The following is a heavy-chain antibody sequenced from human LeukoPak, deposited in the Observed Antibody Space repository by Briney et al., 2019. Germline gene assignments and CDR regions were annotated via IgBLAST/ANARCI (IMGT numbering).Heavy chain of an antibody. J-gene: IGHJ4*02. CDR3: ARTYSSSWSLYFDY. CDR1: GYTFTGYY. Sequence: ASVKFSCKASGYTFTGYYMHWVRQAPGQGLEWMGWINPNSGGTNYAQKFQGRVTMTRDTSISTAYMELSRLRSDDTAVYYCARTYSSSWSLYFDYWGQGTLVTVSS. V-gene: IGHV1-2*02. CDR2: INPNSGGT. D-gene: IGHD6-13*01.